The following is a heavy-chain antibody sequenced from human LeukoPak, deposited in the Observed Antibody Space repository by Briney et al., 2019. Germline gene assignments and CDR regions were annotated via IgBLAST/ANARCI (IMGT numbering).Heavy chain of an antibody. CDR2: IKSKTDGGTT. CDR3: TTGQLAGVFDY. J-gene: IGHJ4*02. Sequence: GGSLRLSCAASGFTFSSYWMSWVRQAPGKGLEWVGRIKSKTDGGTTDYAAPVKGRFTISRDDSKNTLYLQMNSLKTEDTAVYYCTTGQLAGVFDYWGQGTLVTVSS. CDR1: GFTFSSYW. V-gene: IGHV3-15*01. D-gene: IGHD6-13*01.